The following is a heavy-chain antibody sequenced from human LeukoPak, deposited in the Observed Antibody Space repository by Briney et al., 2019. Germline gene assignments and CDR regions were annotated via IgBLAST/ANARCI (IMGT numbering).Heavy chain of an antibody. J-gene: IGHJ4*02. V-gene: IGHV1-18*01. CDR1: GSTFHNYV. CDR2: ISPYSGNT. CDR3: ARTSGVSAAGSPYYFDY. D-gene: IGHD6-13*01. Sequence: ASVRVSCTASGSTFHNYVISWGRQSPGQGLGGMGWISPYSGNTDYTERLQGRVTMTTDTSTTTAFMELRSLRSDDTAVYYCARTSGVSAAGSPYYFDYWGQGTLVTVSS.